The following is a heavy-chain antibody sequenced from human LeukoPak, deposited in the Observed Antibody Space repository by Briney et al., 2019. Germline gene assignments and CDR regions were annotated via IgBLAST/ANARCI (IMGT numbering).Heavy chain of an antibody. CDR2: INHSGST. J-gene: IGHJ6*03. CDR1: GESFSGYY. D-gene: IGHD3-3*01. V-gene: IGHV4-34*01. CDR3: ARGRGITIFGVVIVSRNYYYMDV. Sequence: PSETLSLTCAVYGESFSGYYWSWIRQPPGKGLEWIGEINHSGSTNYNPSLKSRVTISVDTSKNQFSLKLSSVTAADTAVYYCARGRGITIFGVVIVSRNYYYMDVWGKGTTVTVSS.